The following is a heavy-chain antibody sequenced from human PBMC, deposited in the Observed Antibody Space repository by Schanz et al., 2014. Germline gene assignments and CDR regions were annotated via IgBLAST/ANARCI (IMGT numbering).Heavy chain of an antibody. J-gene: IGHJ4*02. CDR2: INTGSNYI. CDR3: ARRASCSRIGWPFDS. V-gene: IGHV3-11*03. CDR1: GFSFSDYY. Sequence: QVHLLESGGGLVEPGGSLRLSCAASGFSFSDYYMSWIRQAPGKGLEWISFINTGSNYINYADSVKGRFTISRDNTKNSLYLQMNSLKTEDTAMYYCARRASCSRIGWPFDSWGQGTLVTVSS. D-gene: IGHD2-2*01.